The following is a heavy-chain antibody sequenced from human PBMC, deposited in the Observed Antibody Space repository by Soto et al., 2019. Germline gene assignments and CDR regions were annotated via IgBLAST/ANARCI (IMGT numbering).Heavy chain of an antibody. CDR1: GYSITSYW. CDR3: TRGGVATRTFDY. V-gene: IGHV5-51*01. Sequence: GESLKISCKASGYSITSYWIAWVRQMPGQGLEWMGIIFPDDSDTRYSPSFQGQVTISADKSISTAYVHWSSLKASDTAMYYCTRGGVATRTFDYWGQGTLVTVSS. D-gene: IGHD3-3*01. J-gene: IGHJ4*02. CDR2: IFPDDSDT.